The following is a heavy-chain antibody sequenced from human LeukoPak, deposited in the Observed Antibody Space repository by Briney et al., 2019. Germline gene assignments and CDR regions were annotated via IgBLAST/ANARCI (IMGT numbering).Heavy chain of an antibody. D-gene: IGHD3-10*01. CDR1: GFTFSSYA. CDR3: ATLGMVRGNDY. Sequence: GGSLRLSCAASGFTFSSYAMSWVRQAPGKGLEWVSAISGSGGSTYYADSVKGRFTISRDNSKNTLYLQMNSQRAEDTAVYYCATLGMVRGNDYWGQGTLVTVSS. J-gene: IGHJ4*02. CDR2: ISGSGGST. V-gene: IGHV3-23*01.